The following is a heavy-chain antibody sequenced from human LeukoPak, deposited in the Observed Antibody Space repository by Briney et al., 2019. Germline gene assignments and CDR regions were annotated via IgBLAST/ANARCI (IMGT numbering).Heavy chain of an antibody. CDR3: ARSKSSSWYPNYYYYGMDV. V-gene: IGHV1-69*13. CDR1: GGTFSSYA. Sequence: ASVKVSWKASGGTFSSYAISWVRQAPGQGLEWMGGIIPIFGTANYAQKFQGRVTITADESTSTAYMELSSLRSEDTAVYYCARSKSSSWYPNYYYYGMDVWGQGTTVTVSS. D-gene: IGHD6-13*01. J-gene: IGHJ6*02. CDR2: IIPIFGTA.